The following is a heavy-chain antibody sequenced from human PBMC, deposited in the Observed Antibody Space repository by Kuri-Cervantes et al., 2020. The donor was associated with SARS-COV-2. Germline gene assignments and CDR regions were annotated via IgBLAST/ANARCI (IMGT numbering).Heavy chain of an antibody. D-gene: IGHD3-22*01. Sequence: GGSLRLSCAASGFTFSSYSMNWVRQAPGKGLEWVSSISSSSSYIYYAGSVKGRFTISRDNAKNSLYLQMNSLRAEDTAVYYCARARSITMIVVVIDAFDIWGQGTMVTVSS. V-gene: IGHV3-21*01. CDR1: GFTFSSYS. CDR3: ARARSITMIVVVIDAFDI. CDR2: ISSSSSYI. J-gene: IGHJ3*02.